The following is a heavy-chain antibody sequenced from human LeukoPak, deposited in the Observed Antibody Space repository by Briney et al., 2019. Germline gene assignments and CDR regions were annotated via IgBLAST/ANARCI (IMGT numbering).Heavy chain of an antibody. CDR3: ARSGGYCSSTSCPSSY. CDR1: AGSFSSYA. Sequence: GASVKVSCKASAGSFSSYAISWVRQAPGQGLEWMGGIIPIFGTANYAQKFQGRVTITADESTSTAYMELSSLRSEDTAVYYCARSGGYCSSTSCPSSYWGQGTLVTVSS. D-gene: IGHD2-2*01. J-gene: IGHJ4*02. V-gene: IGHV1-69*13. CDR2: IIPIFGTA.